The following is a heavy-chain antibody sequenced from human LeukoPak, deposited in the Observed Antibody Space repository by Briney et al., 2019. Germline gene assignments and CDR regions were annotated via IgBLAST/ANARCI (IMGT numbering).Heavy chain of an antibody. J-gene: IGHJ4*02. D-gene: IGHD3-3*01. CDR2: IISIFGTA. V-gene: IGHV1-69*05. CDR1: GGTFSSYA. CDR3: ARGGHITIFGVVTRGEFDY. Sequence: SVKVSCKASGGTFSSYAISWVRQAPGQGLEWMGGIISIFGTANYAQKFQGRVTITTDESTSTAYMELSSLRSEDTAVYYCARGGHITIFGVVTRGEFDYWGQGTLVTVSS.